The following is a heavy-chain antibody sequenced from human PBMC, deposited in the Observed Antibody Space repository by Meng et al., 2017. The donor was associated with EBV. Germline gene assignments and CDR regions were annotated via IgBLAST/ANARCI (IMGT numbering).Heavy chain of an antibody. CDR1: GGSVNNERYY. CDR2: IYYTGST. Sequence: QVQLQESGPGRVKPSGXRSRTCPVSGGSVNNERYYWGWTRQPPGKGLEYIGYIYYTGSTNYNSSLKSRVTISLDKSKNQFSLKLTSLTAADTAIYYCARGDYTNYPRWFDPWGQGTLVTVSS. J-gene: IGHJ5*02. V-gene: IGHV4-61*01. CDR3: ARGDYTNYPRWFDP. D-gene: IGHD4-11*01.